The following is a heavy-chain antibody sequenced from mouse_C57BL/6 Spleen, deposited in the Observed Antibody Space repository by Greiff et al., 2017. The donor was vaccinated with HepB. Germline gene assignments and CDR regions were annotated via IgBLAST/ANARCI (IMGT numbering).Heavy chain of an antibody. J-gene: IGHJ3*01. CDR1: GYSITSGYD. Sequence: EVKLQESGPGMVKPSQSLSLTCTVTGYSITSGYDWHWIRHFPGNKLEWMGYISYSGSTNYNPSLKSRISITHDTSKNHFFLKLNSVTTEDTATYYCARAGGNYPFAYWGQGTLVTVSA. V-gene: IGHV3-1*01. CDR3: ARAGGNYPFAY. CDR2: ISYSGST. D-gene: IGHD2-1*01.